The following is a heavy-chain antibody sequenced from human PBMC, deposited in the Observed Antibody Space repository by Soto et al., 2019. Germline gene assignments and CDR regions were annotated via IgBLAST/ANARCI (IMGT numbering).Heavy chain of an antibody. V-gene: IGHV1-58*02. D-gene: IGHD1-26*01. CDR1: GFTFTSSA. CDR3: ARANRRIVGATEGNYYYYYGMDV. J-gene: IGHJ6*02. Sequence: SVKVSCKASGFTFTSSAMQWVRQARGQRLEWIGWIVVGSGNTNYAQKFQDRVTITRDKSTSTAYMELSSLRSEDTAVYYCARANRRIVGATEGNYYYYYGMDVWGQGTTVTVSS. CDR2: IVVGSGNT.